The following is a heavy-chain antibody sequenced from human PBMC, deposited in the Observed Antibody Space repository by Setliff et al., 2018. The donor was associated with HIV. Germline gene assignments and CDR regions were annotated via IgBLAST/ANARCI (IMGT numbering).Heavy chain of an antibody. V-gene: IGHV4-39*07. J-gene: IGHJ4*02. Sequence: SETLSLTCTVSGGSISSGSFYWGWIRQPPEKGLEWIGTLYYSGATYYNPSLESRVTISIDTSKNQFSLKLSSVTAADTAIYYCARGGDCGGDCFSVDYWGQGTLVTVSS. CDR2: LYYSGAT. D-gene: IGHD2-21*02. CDR1: GGSISSGSFY. CDR3: ARGGDCGGDCFSVDY.